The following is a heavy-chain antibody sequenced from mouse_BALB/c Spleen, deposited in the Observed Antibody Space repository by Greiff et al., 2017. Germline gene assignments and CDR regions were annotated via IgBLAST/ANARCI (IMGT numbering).Heavy chain of an antibody. Sequence: EVQGVESGGGLVKPGGSLKLSCAASGFTFSDYYMYWVRQTPEKRLEWVATISDGGSYTYYPDSVKGRFTISRDNAKNNLYLQMSSLKSEDTAMYYCAGKNYGPAYWGQGTLVTVSA. D-gene: IGHD1-1*02. CDR1: GFTFSDYY. CDR2: ISDGGSYT. J-gene: IGHJ3*01. V-gene: IGHV5-4*02. CDR3: AGKNYGPAY.